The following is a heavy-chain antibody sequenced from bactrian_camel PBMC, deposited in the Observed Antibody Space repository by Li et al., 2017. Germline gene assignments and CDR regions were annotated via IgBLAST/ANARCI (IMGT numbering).Heavy chain of an antibody. CDR1: GYTLPMN. CDR2: IPTRGIS. CDR3: AARGPYCYTKLSVRDFTY. Sequence: HVQLVESGGGSVQAGGSLRLSCVASGYTLPMNMGWFRQRPGQQREAVAAIPTRGISPSYADFVKGRVTISRDNAKNTVYLQMNSLKPEDTAMYYCAARGPYCYTKLSVRDFTYWGQGTQVTVS. D-gene: IGHD2*01. V-gene: IGHV3S53*01. J-gene: IGHJ6*01.